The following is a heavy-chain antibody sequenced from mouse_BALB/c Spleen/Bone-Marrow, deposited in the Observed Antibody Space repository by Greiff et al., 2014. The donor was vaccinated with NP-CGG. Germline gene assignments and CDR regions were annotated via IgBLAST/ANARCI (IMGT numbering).Heavy chain of an antibody. Sequence: VQLQEPGAELVRPGTSVKVSCKASGYAFTNYLIEWVKQRPGQGLEWIGMINPGSGGTNYNEKFKGKATLTADKSSSTAYMQLSSLTSDDSAVYSCARRDCYYFDYWGQGTSLTVSS. CDR1: GYAFTNYL. D-gene: IGHD3-3*01. V-gene: IGHV1-54*01. J-gene: IGHJ2*02. CDR2: INPGSGGT. CDR3: ARRDCYYFDY.